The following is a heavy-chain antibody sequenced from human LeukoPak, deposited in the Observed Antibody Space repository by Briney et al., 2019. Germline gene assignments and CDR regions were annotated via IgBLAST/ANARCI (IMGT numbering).Heavy chain of an antibody. D-gene: IGHD3-22*01. J-gene: IGHJ4*02. CDR1: GFTFSSYG. CDR3: AKTLTYYYDSSGFDY. V-gene: IGHV3-30*18. CDR2: ISYDGSNK. Sequence: GGSLRLSCAASGFTFSSYGMHWVRQAPGKGLEWVAVISYDGSNKYHADSVKGRFTISRDNSKNTLYLQMNSLRAEDTAVYYCAKTLTYYYDSSGFDYWGQGTLVTVSS.